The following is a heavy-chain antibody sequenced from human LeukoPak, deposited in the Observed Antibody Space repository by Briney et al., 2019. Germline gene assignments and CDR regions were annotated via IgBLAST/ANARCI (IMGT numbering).Heavy chain of an antibody. CDR2: ISYDGSNK. D-gene: IGHD1-26*01. V-gene: IGHV3-30*18. CDR1: GFTFSSYG. CDR3: AKGRVGPLDI. J-gene: IGHJ3*02. Sequence: GGSLRLSCAASGFTFSSYGMHWVRQAPGKGLEWVAVISYDGSNKYYADSVKGQFTISRDNSKNTLYLQMNSLRAEDTAVYYCAKGRVGPLDIWGQGTMVTVSS.